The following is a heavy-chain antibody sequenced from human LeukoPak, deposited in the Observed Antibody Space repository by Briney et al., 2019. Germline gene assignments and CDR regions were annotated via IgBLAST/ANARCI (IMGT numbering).Heavy chain of an antibody. J-gene: IGHJ4*02. CDR1: GGSFSGYY. Sequence: PSGTLSLTCAVYGGSFSGYYWSWIRQPPGKGLEWIGEINHSGSTNYNPSLKSRVTISVDTSKNQFSLKLSSVTAADTAVYYCARDSSSWYIVPPYFDYWGQGTLVTVSS. CDR2: INHSGST. CDR3: ARDSSSWYIVPPYFDY. D-gene: IGHD6-13*01. V-gene: IGHV4-34*01.